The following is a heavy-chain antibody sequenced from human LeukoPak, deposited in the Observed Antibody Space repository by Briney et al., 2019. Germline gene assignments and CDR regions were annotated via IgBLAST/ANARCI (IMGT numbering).Heavy chain of an antibody. V-gene: IGHV3-30*18. CDR3: AKDTCSGGSCYSGDY. CDR1: GFTFSSYG. CDR2: ISYDGSNK. Sequence: AGGSLRLSCAASGFTFSSYGMHWVRQAPGKGLEWVAVISYDGSNKYYADSVKGRFTISRDNSKSTLYLQMNSLRAEDTAVYYCAKDTCSGGSCYSGDYWGQGTLVTVSS. J-gene: IGHJ4*02. D-gene: IGHD2-15*01.